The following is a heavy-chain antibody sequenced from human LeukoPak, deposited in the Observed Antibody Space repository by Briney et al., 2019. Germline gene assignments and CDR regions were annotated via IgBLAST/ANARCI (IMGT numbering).Heavy chain of an antibody. CDR2: IGPSSNAI. CDR3: ARAAYASSPDS. D-gene: IGHD6-13*01. CDR1: GFTFSGYS. J-gene: IGHJ4*02. V-gene: IGHV3-48*02. Sequence: GGSLRLSCAASGFTFSGYSMTWARQAPGKGLEWVAYIGPSSNAIYYSDSVKGRLTISRDNAKNSLYLQMISLRDGDTAIYYCARAAYASSPDSWGQGTLVTVSS.